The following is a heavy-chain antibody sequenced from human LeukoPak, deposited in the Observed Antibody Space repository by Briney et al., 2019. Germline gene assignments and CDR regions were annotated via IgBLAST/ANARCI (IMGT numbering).Heavy chain of an antibody. CDR2: INPNSGGT. Sequence: GASVKVSCKASGYTFTGYYMHWVRQAPGQGLEWMGWINPNSGGTNYAQKFQGRVTMTRDTSISTAYMELSRLRSDDTAVYYCAAMPAEWEPKDGYYYYYYMDVWGKGTTVTVSS. D-gene: IGHD1-26*01. J-gene: IGHJ6*03. CDR3: AAMPAEWEPKDGYYYYYYMDV. CDR1: GYTFTGYY. V-gene: IGHV1-2*02.